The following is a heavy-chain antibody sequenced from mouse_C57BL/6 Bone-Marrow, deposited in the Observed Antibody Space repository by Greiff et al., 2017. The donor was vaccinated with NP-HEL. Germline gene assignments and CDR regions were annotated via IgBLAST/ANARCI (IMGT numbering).Heavy chain of an antibody. V-gene: IGHV1-64*01. J-gene: IGHJ2*01. CDR1: GYTFTSYW. CDR3: ARASFYIRMDY. CDR2: IPPNSGST. Sequence: QVQLQQPGAELVKPGASVKLSCKASGYTFTSYWMHWVKQRPGQGLEWIGLIPPNSGSTNYNEKLKSKATLTVDNSSSTAYMQLSSLTSEDSAVYDCARASFYIRMDYWGQGTTVTVSS. D-gene: IGHD1-2*01.